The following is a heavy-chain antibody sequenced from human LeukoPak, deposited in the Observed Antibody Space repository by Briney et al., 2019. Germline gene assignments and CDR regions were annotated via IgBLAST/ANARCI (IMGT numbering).Heavy chain of an antibody. CDR2: IYHSGST. Sequence: SGTLSLTCAVSGGFISSSNWWSWVRQPPGKGLEWIGEIYHSGSTNYNPSLKSRVTISVDKSKNQFSLKLSSVTAADTAVYYCARAYYDSSGYYSHPLIDYWGQGTLVTVSS. CDR1: GGFISSSNW. V-gene: IGHV4-4*02. CDR3: ARAYYDSSGYYSHPLIDY. D-gene: IGHD3-22*01. J-gene: IGHJ4*02.